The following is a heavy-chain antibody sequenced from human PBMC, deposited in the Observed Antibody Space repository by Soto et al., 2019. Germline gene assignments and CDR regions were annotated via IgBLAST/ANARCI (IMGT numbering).Heavy chain of an antibody. D-gene: IGHD3-16*01. J-gene: IGHJ6*02. V-gene: IGHV1-69*06. Sequence: QVQLVQSGAEVKKPGSSVKVSCKASGRTLSRDFMCCARQAPGKGLEWGGGPIAGFGSANFAQKLQGRVTITADRFTSTVYMELSSLTSEDTATYYCARDQDSDNYVYAGSQEPYGMDVWGQGTTVTVSS. CDR2: PIAGFGSA. CDR3: ARDQDSDNYVYAGSQEPYGMDV. CDR1: GRTLSRDF.